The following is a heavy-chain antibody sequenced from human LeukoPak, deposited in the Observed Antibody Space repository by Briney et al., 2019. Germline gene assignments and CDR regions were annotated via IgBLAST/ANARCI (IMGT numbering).Heavy chain of an antibody. V-gene: IGHV3-23*01. D-gene: IGHD3-3*01. Sequence: GGSLRLSCGASGFTFRNYAMNWVRQAPGKGLEWVSTITTSGSITYYADSVKGRFTISRDNSKNTLYLQMNSLRAEDTAVYYCAKENYDFWSGSTFDYWGQGTLVTVSS. CDR2: ITTSGSIT. CDR3: AKENYDFWSGSTFDY. CDR1: GFTFRNYA. J-gene: IGHJ4*02.